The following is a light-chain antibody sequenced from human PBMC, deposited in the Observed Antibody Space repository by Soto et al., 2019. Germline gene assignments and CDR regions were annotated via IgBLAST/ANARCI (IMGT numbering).Light chain of an antibody. CDR1: QSLVYSDGNTY. CDR2: RVS. J-gene: IGKJ3*01. V-gene: IGKV2-30*01. Sequence: DVVMTQSPLSLPVTLGQPASISCRSSQSLVYSDGNTYLNWFHQRPGQSPRRLIYRVSNRDSGVPDRFGGSGSGTDFTLRISRVEAEDVGIYYCMQNTHWPFTFGPGTKVDIK. CDR3: MQNTHWPFT.